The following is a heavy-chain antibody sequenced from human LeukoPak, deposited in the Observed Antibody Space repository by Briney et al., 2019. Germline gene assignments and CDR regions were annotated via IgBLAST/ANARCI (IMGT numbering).Heavy chain of an antibody. Sequence: SETLSLTCAVYGVSFSGYYWSWIRQPPGKGLEWIGEINHSGSTNYNPSLKSRVTISVDTSKNQFSLKLSSVTAADTAVYYCGRNRYSSGWYGWGQGTLVTVSS. J-gene: IGHJ4*02. CDR2: INHSGST. V-gene: IGHV4-34*01. D-gene: IGHD6-19*01. CDR1: GVSFSGYY. CDR3: GRNRYSSGWYG.